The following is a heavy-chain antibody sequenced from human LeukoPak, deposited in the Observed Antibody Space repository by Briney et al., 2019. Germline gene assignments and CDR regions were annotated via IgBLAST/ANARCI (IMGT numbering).Heavy chain of an antibody. D-gene: IGHD3-10*01. Sequence: GGSLRLSCAASGFTFRSYSMNWVRQAPGKGLEWVSFITSTSGDMLYADSVKGRFTISRDNAKNTLYLQLNSLRAEDTAVYFCARAAGHYFDYWGQGSLLTVSS. V-gene: IGHV3-21*06. CDR1: GFTFRSYS. CDR3: ARAAGHYFDY. J-gene: IGHJ4*02. CDR2: ITSTSGDM.